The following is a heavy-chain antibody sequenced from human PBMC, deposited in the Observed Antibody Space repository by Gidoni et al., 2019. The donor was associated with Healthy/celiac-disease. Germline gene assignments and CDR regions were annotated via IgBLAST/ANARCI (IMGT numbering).Heavy chain of an antibody. CDR1: GFTVSSYS. D-gene: IGHD3-22*01. V-gene: IGHV3-23*01. CDR3: AKGSRYDSSGAFDI. J-gene: IGHJ3*02. Sequence: EVKLLESGGGLVQPGGSLRLSCAASGFTVSSYSMSWVRQAPGKGLEWVSAISGSGGSTSYADSVKGRFTISRDNSKNTLYLQMNSLRAEDTAVYYCAKGSRYDSSGAFDIWGQGTMVTVSS. CDR2: ISGSGGST.